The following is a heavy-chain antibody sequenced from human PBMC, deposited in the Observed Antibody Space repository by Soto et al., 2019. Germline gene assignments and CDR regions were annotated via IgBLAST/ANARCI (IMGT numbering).Heavy chain of an antibody. Sequence: QVHLVQSGAELKKPGSSVRVSCKASGDTFSSYTINWVRQAPGLGLEWMGRTITILSMSNYELKFQGRLTITADKSTSTAYMERSSLISEDTAIYYFATSYGSWSQAVDNWDQGALVTLSS. D-gene: IGHD3-10*01. CDR2: TITILSMS. CDR3: ATSYGSWSQAVDN. CDR1: GDTFSSYT. J-gene: IGHJ4*02. V-gene: IGHV1-69*02.